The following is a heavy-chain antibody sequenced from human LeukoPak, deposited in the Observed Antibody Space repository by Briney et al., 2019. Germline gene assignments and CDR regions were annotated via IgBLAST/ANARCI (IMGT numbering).Heavy chain of an antibody. Sequence: GASVKVSCKTSGGTFNNSAISWVRQAPGQGLGWMGWISAYNGNTNYAQKLQGRVTMTTDTSTSTAYMELRSLRSDDTAVYYCARGLIYDSSGYYPDYWGQGTLVTVSS. J-gene: IGHJ4*02. CDR2: ISAYNGNT. V-gene: IGHV1-18*01. D-gene: IGHD3-22*01. CDR1: GGTFNNSA. CDR3: ARGLIYDSSGYYPDY.